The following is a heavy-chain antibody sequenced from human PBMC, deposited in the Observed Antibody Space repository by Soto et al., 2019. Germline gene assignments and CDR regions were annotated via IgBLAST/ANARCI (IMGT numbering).Heavy chain of an antibody. J-gene: IGHJ3*02. Sequence: QVQLQESGPGLVKPSQTLSLTCTVSGGSISSGDYYWSWIRQPPGKGLEWIGYIYYSGSTYYNPSLKSRVTISVDTSKSQFSLKLSSVTAADTAVYYCARAGYYYDSSGYWGPGAFDIWGQGTMVTVSS. D-gene: IGHD3-22*01. CDR2: IYYSGST. V-gene: IGHV4-30-4*01. CDR3: ARAGYYYDSSGYWGPGAFDI. CDR1: GGSISSGDYY.